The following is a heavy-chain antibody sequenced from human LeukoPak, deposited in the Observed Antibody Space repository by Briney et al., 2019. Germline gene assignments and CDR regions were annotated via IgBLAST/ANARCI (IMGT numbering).Heavy chain of an antibody. CDR1: GFTFSNAW. CDR2: IKSKTDGGTT. J-gene: IGHJ3*02. V-gene: IGHV3-15*01. D-gene: IGHD4-17*01. Sequence: GGSLRLSCAASGFTFSNAWTSWVRQAPGKGLEWVGRIKSKTDGGTTDYAAPVKGRFTISRDDSKNTLYLQMNSLKTEDTAVYYCTTAPTHYYGDYRGDAFDIWGQGTVVTVSS. CDR3: TTAPTHYYGDYRGDAFDI.